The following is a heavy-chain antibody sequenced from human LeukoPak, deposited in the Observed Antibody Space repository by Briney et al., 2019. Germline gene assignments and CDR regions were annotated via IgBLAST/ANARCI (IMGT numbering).Heavy chain of an antibody. D-gene: IGHD3-10*01. CDR3: AKDSGGWFDP. CDR1: GFTFSSYA. CDR2: ISGSGDST. J-gene: IGHJ5*02. Sequence: GGSLRLSCAAPGFTFSSYAMHWVRQAPGKGLEWVSTISGSGDSTYYADSVKGRFTIFRDNSKNTLYLQMNSLRAEDTAVYYCAKDSGGWFDPWGQGTLVTVSS. V-gene: IGHV3-23*01.